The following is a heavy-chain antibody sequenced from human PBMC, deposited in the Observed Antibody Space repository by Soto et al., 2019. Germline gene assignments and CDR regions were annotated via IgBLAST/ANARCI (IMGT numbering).Heavy chain of an antibody. CDR2: IYYSGST. Sequence: SETLSLTCTVSGGSISSYYWSWIRQPPGKGLEWIGYIYYSGSTNYNPSLKSRVTISVDTSKTQLSLNVSSVTAADTAVYYYARDHLYYGMDVSGQGTTVTVSS. CDR1: GGSISSYY. J-gene: IGHJ6*02. V-gene: IGHV4-59*01. CDR3: ARDHLYYGMDV.